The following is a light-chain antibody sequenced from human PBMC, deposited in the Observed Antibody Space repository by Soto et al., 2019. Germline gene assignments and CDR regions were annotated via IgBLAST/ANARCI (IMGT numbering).Light chain of an antibody. V-gene: IGKV1-5*01. CDR1: QNINRW. CDR2: DAS. J-gene: IGKJ4*01. Sequence: DIQMTQSPSTLSASVGDRVTITCRASQNINRWLAWYQQKPGKVPKVLIYDASNLETGVPSTFSGSGSGTDFTLTISSLQPGDFATYYCQQYDSFSMTFGGGTKVEIK. CDR3: QQYDSFSMT.